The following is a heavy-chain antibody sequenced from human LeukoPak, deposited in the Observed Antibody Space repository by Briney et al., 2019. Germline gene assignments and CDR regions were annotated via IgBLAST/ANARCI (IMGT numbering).Heavy chain of an antibody. Sequence: ASAKVSCKASGYTFTSYGISWVRQAPGQGLERMGWISAYNGNTNYAQKLQGRVTMTTDTSTSTAYMELRSLRSDDTAVYYCARMPYDFWSGSHAFDIWGQGTMVTVSS. CDR1: GYTFTSYG. D-gene: IGHD3-3*01. J-gene: IGHJ3*02. V-gene: IGHV1-18*01. CDR2: ISAYNGNT. CDR3: ARMPYDFWSGSHAFDI.